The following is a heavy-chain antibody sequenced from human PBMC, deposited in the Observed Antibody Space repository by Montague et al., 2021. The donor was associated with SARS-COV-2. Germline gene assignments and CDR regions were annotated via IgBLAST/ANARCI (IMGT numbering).Heavy chain of an antibody. CDR1: GFSRSTHGVC. D-gene: IGHD1-14*01. CDR2: SDWDGAT. CDR3: ARMECGTVSSPEF. J-gene: IGHJ4*01. Sequence: PALVKPTQTLTLTCTVSGFSRSTHGVCVTWIRQPPGGALEWLSRSDWDGATHYKPSLKTRLTLSQDTSKNHVVLTVTNVDPADTATYYCARMECGTVSSPEFWGHGIKVTVSS. V-gene: IGHV2-70*11.